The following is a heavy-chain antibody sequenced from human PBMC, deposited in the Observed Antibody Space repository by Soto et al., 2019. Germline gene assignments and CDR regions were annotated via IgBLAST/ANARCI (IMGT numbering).Heavy chain of an antibody. CDR1: GFTFSNYA. Sequence: GGSLRLSCAASGFTFSNYAMNWVRQAPGKGLEWVSSIRGSGGGTFYADSVKGRFAISRDTSSNTLYLQMNSLRGEDTAVYYCARDVLPRYTDSRDSWGHGTQVTVSS. CDR3: ARDVLPRYTDSRDS. D-gene: IGHD1-26*01. CDR2: IRGSGGGT. V-gene: IGHV3-23*01. J-gene: IGHJ5*01.